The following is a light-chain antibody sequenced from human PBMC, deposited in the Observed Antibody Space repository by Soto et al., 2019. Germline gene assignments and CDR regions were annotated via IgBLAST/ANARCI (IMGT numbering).Light chain of an antibody. CDR3: MQGLQTRYT. J-gene: IGKJ2*01. V-gene: IGKV2-28*01. Sequence: DIVMTQSPLSLPVTPGEPASISCRSSQSLLHSNGYNYLPWFLQKPGQSPQLLIYLGSNRASGVPARFSGSGSGTDFTLKISRVEAEDVGIYYCMQGLQTRYTFGQGTKLEIK. CDR2: LGS. CDR1: QSLLHSNGYNY.